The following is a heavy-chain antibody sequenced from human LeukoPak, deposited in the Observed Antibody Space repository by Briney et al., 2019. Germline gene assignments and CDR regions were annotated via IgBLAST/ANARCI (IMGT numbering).Heavy chain of an antibody. V-gene: IGHV4-34*01. CDR2: INHSGST. CDR1: GGSFSGYY. D-gene: IGHD5-12*01. Sequence: SETLSLTCAVYGGSFSGYYWSWIRQPPGKGLEWIGEINHSGSTNYNPSLKSRVTISVDTSKNQFSLKLSSVTAADTAVYYCARHGYSGYDFRAFDIWGQGTMVTVSS. CDR3: ARHGYSGYDFRAFDI. J-gene: IGHJ3*02.